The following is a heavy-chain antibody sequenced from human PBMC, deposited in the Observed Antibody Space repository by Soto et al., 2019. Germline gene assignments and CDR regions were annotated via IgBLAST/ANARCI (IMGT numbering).Heavy chain of an antibody. Sequence: QVQLVQSGDEVKKPGSSMKVSCKASGGTSSSYAINWVRQTPGPGLGLEWMGGIIPLFEAKSYAQKFKGRVTISADKSTSTAYMELSSLRSEDTAVYYCAGGRPYHNGDSMYYFEYWGQETLVTVS. D-gene: IGHD4-17*01. V-gene: IGHV1-69*13. J-gene: IGHJ4*02. CDR2: IIPLFEAK. CDR1: GGTSSSYA. CDR3: AGGRPYHNGDSMYYFEY.